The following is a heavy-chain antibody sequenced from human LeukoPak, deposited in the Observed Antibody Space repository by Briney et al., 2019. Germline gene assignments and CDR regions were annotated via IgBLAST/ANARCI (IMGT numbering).Heavy chain of an antibody. Sequence: GGSLRLSCVASGYPFSSYSMNWIRQAPGKGLEWVSYISVSGGVRSYADSVKGRFTISRDDARNSLYLQMNSLKDEDTAVYYCARDRGYFYDQLDYWGQGTLVAVSS. CDR2: ISVSGGVR. CDR3: ARDRGYFYDQLDY. J-gene: IGHJ4*02. CDR1: GYPFSSYS. D-gene: IGHD2/OR15-2a*01. V-gene: IGHV3-48*02.